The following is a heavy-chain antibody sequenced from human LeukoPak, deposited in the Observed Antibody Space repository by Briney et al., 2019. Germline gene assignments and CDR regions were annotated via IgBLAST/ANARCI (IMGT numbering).Heavy chain of an antibody. CDR1: GFTFSSYS. CDR3: ARGGYYGAGTLRGGY. J-gene: IGHJ4*02. CDR2: ISSSSSYI. Sequence: GGSLRLSCAASGFTFSSYSMNWVRQAPGKGLEWVSSISSSSSYIYYADSVKGRFTISRDNAKNSLYLQMNSLRAEDTAVYYCARGGYYGAGTLRGGYWGQGTLVTVSS. D-gene: IGHD3-10*01. V-gene: IGHV3-21*01.